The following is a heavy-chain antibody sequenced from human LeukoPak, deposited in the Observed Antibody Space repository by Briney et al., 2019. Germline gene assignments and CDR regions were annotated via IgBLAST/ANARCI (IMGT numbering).Heavy chain of an antibody. D-gene: IGHD3-10*01. CDR2: IYYSGNT. CDR1: GGSISSYY. V-gene: IGHV4-59*01. Sequence: PSETLSLTCTGSGGSISSYYWSWIRQPPGKGLELIGYIYYSGNTNYNPSLKSRVTISIDTSKKQFSLKLTSVTAADTAVYYCAREQISMIRGFDNWGQGTLVTVSS. CDR3: AREQISMIRGFDN. J-gene: IGHJ4*02.